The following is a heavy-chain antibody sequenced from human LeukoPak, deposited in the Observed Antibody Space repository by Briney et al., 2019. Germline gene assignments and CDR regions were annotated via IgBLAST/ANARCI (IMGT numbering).Heavy chain of an antibody. Sequence: GESLKNSCKGSGYSFTTYWIAWVRQMPGKGLEWMGIIYPGDSDTRYSPSFQGQVTISADKSISTAYLQWSSLKASDTAMYYCARHYRPLSFDYWGQGTLVTVSS. CDR3: ARHYRPLSFDY. CDR2: IYPGDSDT. D-gene: IGHD4-11*01. V-gene: IGHV5-51*01. J-gene: IGHJ4*02. CDR1: GYSFTTYW.